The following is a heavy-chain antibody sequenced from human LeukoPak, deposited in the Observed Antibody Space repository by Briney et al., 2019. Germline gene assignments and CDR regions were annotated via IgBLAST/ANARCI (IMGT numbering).Heavy chain of an antibody. J-gene: IGHJ6*03. CDR1: GGSFSGYY. V-gene: IGHV4-34*01. Sequence: SETLSLTCAVYGGSFSGYYWSWIRQPPGKGLEWIGEINHSGSTNYNPSLKSRVTISVDTSKNQFSLKLSSVTAADTAVYYCARTRKKGYYYYYYRDVWGKGTTVTVSS. CDR2: INHSGST. CDR3: ARTRKKGYYYYYYRDV.